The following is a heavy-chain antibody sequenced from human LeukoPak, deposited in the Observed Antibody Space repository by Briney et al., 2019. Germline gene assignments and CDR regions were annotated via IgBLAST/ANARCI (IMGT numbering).Heavy chain of an antibody. J-gene: IGHJ5*02. Sequence: AGGSLRLSCAASGSTFSSYWMSWVRQAPGKGLEWVANIKQDGSEKYYVDSVKGRFTISRDNAKNSLYLQMNSLRAEDTAVYYCARLICIAAAGIFWFDPWGQGTLVTVSS. CDR2: IKQDGSEK. D-gene: IGHD6-13*01. CDR3: ARLICIAAAGIFWFDP. CDR1: GSTFSSYW. V-gene: IGHV3-7*01.